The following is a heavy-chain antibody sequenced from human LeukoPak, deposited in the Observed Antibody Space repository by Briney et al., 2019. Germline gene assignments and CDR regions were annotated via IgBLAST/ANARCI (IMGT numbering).Heavy chain of an antibody. CDR3: AKDAGGSSDYWAGDYYYYYYMDV. CDR2: ISGSGGST. D-gene: IGHD3-22*01. CDR1: GFTFSSYA. Sequence: GGSLRLSCAASGFTFSSYAMSWVRQAPGKGLEWVSAISGSGGSTYYADSVKGRFTISRDNSKNTLYLQMNSLRAEDTAVYYCAKDAGGSSDYWAGDYYYYYYMDVWGKGTTVTVSS. J-gene: IGHJ6*03. V-gene: IGHV3-23*01.